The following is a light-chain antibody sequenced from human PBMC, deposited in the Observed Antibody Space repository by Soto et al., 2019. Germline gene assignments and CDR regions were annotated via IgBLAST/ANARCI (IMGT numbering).Light chain of an antibody. J-gene: IGLJ3*02. CDR2: GNS. Sequence: QSVLTQPPSVSGAPGQRVTISCTGSSSNIGAGYDVHWYQQLPGTAPNLLIYGNSNRPSGVPDRFSVSKSGTSASLAITGLQAEDEADYYCQSYDSSLSGSSGVFGGGTKLTVL. CDR3: QSYDSSLSGSSGV. V-gene: IGLV1-40*01. CDR1: SSNIGAGYD.